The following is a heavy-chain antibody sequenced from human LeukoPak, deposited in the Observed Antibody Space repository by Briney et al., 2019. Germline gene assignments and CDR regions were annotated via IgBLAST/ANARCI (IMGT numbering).Heavy chain of an antibody. CDR3: ARDAAYTRFDH. CDR2: IKQDASVE. J-gene: IGHJ4*02. CDR1: PFTFTTSSSASTFGSSR. D-gene: IGHD2-15*01. Sequence: VRSLRLSCAASPFTFTTSSSASTFGSSRVGWFRQSPVNGLEWVANIKQDASVENYLDSVKGRFTISRDNAKNSLYLQLNSLPAEATDVYSCARDAAYTRFDHWGQGALVTVSS. V-gene: IGHV3-7*01.